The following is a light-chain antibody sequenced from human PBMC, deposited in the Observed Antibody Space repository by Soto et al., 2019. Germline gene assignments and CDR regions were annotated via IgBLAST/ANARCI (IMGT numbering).Light chain of an antibody. J-gene: IGLJ2*01. Sequence: SYDLTQPPSVSVAPGKTARITCGGKNIGSKSVHWYQQKPGQAPVLVIYYDSDRPSGIPERFSGSNSGNTATLTISRVEAGDEADYYCQVWDSSSDHVVFGGGTKLTVL. CDR1: NIGSKS. CDR3: QVWDSSSDHVV. CDR2: YDS. V-gene: IGLV3-21*04.